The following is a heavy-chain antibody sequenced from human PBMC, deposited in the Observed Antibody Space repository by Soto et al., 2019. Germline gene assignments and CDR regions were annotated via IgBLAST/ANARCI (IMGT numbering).Heavy chain of an antibody. J-gene: IGHJ4*02. CDR3: ARDRGDTGCDFAY. CDR1: GFTFSRYA. Sequence: EVQLVESGGGLVQPGGSLRLSCAASGFTFSRYAMNWVRQAPRKGLEWVSYINNDSGTIYYADSVKGRFTTSRDNANNLRFLQMNSLRAEGTAVYYCARDRGDTGCDFAYWGQGTLVTVSS. D-gene: IGHD5-12*01. V-gene: IGHV3-48*01. CDR2: INNDSGTI.